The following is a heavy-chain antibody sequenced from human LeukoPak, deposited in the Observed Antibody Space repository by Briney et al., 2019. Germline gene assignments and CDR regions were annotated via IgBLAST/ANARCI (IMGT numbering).Heavy chain of an antibody. CDR3: ASIISSGYYWP. CDR2: IIPIFGTA. J-gene: IGHJ5*02. V-gene: IGHV1-69*01. D-gene: IGHD3-22*01. Sequence: ASVKVSCKASGGTFSSYAISWVRQAPGQGGEWMGGIIPIFGTANYAQKFQGRVTITADESTSTAYMELSSLRSEDTAVYYCASIISSGYYWPWGQGTLVTVSS. CDR1: GGTFSSYA.